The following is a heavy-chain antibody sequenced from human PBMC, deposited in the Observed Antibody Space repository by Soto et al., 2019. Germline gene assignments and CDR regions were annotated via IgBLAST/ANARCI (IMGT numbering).Heavy chain of an antibody. Sequence: SQTLSLTCAISGDSVSSNSAAWNWIRQSPSRGLEWLGRTYYRSKWYNDYAVSVKSRITINPDTSKNQFSLQLNSVTPEDTAVYYCARSGATTGYYYYGMDVWGQGTTVTVSS. V-gene: IGHV6-1*01. CDR1: GDSVSSNSAA. CDR3: ARSGATTGYYYYGMDV. J-gene: IGHJ6*02. CDR2: TYYRSKWYN. D-gene: IGHD1-26*01.